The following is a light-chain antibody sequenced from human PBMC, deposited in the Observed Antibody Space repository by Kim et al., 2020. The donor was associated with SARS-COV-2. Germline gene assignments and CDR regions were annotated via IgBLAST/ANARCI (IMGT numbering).Light chain of an antibody. CDR3: QQYDTYPWT. J-gene: IGKJ1*01. Sequence: SAAVGDRVTSTCRASQSIHISLAWYQQKPGKAPKLLIYKASSLQSGVPSRFSGSESGTEFTLTISSLQPDDFATYYCQQYDTYPWTFGQGTKLEI. CDR1: QSIHIS. CDR2: KAS. V-gene: IGKV1-5*03.